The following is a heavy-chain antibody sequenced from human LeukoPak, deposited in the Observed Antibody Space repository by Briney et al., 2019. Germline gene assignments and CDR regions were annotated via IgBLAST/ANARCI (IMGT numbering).Heavy chain of an antibody. CDR1: GGSISSGSYY. Sequence: PSQTLSLTCTVSGGSISSGSYYWSWIRQPPGKGLEWIGYIYYSGSTNYNPSLKSRVTISVDTSKNQFSLKLSSVTAADTAVYYCARTPDSSGYYCDYWGQGTLVTVSS. J-gene: IGHJ4*02. CDR2: IYYSGST. V-gene: IGHV4-61*01. CDR3: ARTPDSSGYYCDY. D-gene: IGHD3-22*01.